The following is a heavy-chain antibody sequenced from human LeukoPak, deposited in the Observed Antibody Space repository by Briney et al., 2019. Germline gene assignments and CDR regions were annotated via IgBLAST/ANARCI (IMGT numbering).Heavy chain of an antibody. D-gene: IGHD6-25*01. V-gene: IGHV3-7*01. CDR2: IKQDGSEK. CDR1: GFTFSSYW. J-gene: IGHJ6*03. CDR3: ARDRFRGPYYYYYYMDV. Sequence: GGSLRLSCAASGFTFSSYWMSWVRQAPGKGLEWVANIKQDGSEKYYVDSVKGRFTISRDNAKNSLYLQMNSLRAEDTAVYYCARDRFRGPYYYYYYMDVWGKGTTVTVSS.